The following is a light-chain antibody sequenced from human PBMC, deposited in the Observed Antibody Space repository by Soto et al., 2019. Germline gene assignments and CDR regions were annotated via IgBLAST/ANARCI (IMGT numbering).Light chain of an antibody. CDR3: SSYTSSSTNVV. J-gene: IGLJ2*01. Sequence: QSVLTQPASVSGSPGQSITISCTGTSSDVGGYNYVSWYQQHPGKAPKLMFYEVSNRPSGVSNRFSGSKSGNTASLTISGLQAEDEADYYCSSYTSSSTNVVFGGGTKLTVL. CDR1: SSDVGGYNY. CDR2: EVS. V-gene: IGLV2-14*01.